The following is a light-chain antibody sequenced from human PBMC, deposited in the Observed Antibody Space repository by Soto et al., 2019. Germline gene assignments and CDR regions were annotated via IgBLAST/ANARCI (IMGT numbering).Light chain of an antibody. V-gene: IGLV2-8*01. J-gene: IGLJ2*01. CDR2: EVS. Sequence: QSVLTQPHSASGSPGQSVTISCSGTSSDVGAYNYVSWYQQHPGKTPKLMIYEVSKLPSGVPDRFSGSKSGNTASLTVSGLQAEDEADYYCSSFAVSSSLHVVFGGGTKLTVL. CDR3: SSFAVSSSLHVV. CDR1: SSDVGAYNY.